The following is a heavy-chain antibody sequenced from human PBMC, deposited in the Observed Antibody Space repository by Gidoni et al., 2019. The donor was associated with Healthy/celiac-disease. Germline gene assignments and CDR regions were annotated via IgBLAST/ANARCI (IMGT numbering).Heavy chain of an antibody. D-gene: IGHD3-22*01. CDR2: ISGSGGST. V-gene: IGHV3-23*01. Sequence: EVQLLESGGGLVQPGGSLRLSCAASGFTFSSYAMSWVRQAPGKGLEWVSAISGSGGSTYYADSVKGRFTISRDNSKNTLYLQMNSLRAEDTAVYYCAKDPSRLIPPDTDYYDSSGYHYWGQGTLVTVSS. J-gene: IGHJ4*02. CDR1: GFTFSSYA. CDR3: AKDPSRLIPPDTDYYDSSGYHY.